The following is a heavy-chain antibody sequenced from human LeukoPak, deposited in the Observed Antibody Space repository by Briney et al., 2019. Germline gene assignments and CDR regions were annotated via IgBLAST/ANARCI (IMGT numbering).Heavy chain of an antibody. CDR2: INHSGST. CDR3: ARGLTRTRNEWLVRPIRAFDI. CDR1: SGSFSGYY. D-gene: IGHD6-19*01. V-gene: IGHV4-34*01. Sequence: PSETLSLTCAVYSGSFSGYYWSWIRQPPGKGLEWIGEINHSGSTNYNPSLKSRVTISVDTSKNQFSLKLSSVTAADTAVYYCARGLTRTRNEWLVRPIRAFDIWGQGTMVTVSS. J-gene: IGHJ3*02.